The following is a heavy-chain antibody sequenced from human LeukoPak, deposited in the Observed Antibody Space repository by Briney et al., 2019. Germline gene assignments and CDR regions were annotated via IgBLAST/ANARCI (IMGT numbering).Heavy chain of an antibody. V-gene: IGHV4-61*01. CDR2: IYNRGST. CDR1: GGSVSSGTYY. CDR3: ARGPYGEGWFDP. D-gene: IGHD4-17*01. J-gene: IGHJ5*02. Sequence: PSETLSLTCTVSGGSVSSGTYYWSWIRQPPGKGLEWIGYIYNRGSTKSNPSLKSRVTILVDTSKNQFSLKLSSVTAADTAVYYCARGPYGEGWFDPWGQGTLVTVSS.